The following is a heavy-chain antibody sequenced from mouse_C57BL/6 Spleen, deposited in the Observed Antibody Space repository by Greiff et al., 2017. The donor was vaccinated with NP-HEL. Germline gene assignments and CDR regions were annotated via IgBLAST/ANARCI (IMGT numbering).Heavy chain of an antibody. V-gene: IGHV5-15*01. CDR3: ARAGTGYFDY. Sequence: VMLVESGGGLVQPGGSLKLSCAASGFTFSDYGMAWVRQAPRKGPEWVAFISNLAYSIYYADTVTGRFTISRENAKNTLYLEMSSLRSEDTAMYYCARAGTGYFDYWGQGTTLTVSS. J-gene: IGHJ2*01. D-gene: IGHD4-1*01. CDR1: GFTFSDYG. CDR2: ISNLAYSI.